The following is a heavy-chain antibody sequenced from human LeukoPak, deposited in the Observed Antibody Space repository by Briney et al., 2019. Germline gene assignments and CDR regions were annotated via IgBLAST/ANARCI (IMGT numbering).Heavy chain of an antibody. CDR3: ARVRGGSGWYNWFDP. CDR1: GYTFTSYA. CDR2: INAGNGNT. Sequence: ASVKVSCKASGYTFTSYAMHWVRQAPGQRLEWMGWINAGNGNTKYSQKFQGRVTITRDTSASTAYMELSSLRSEDTAVYYCARVRGGSGWYNWFDPWGQGTLVTVSS. J-gene: IGHJ5*02. V-gene: IGHV1-3*01. D-gene: IGHD6-19*01.